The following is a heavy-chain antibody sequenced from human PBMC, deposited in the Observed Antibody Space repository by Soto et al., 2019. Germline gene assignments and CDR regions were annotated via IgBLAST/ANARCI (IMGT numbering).Heavy chain of an antibody. CDR3: AKVRYSSPMGYYYGMDV. CDR1: RVAFSKFI. D-gene: IGHD6-19*01. J-gene: IGHJ6*02. CDR2: IIPIFGTA. Sequence: SVTVSCKASRVAFSKFIVTWVRQAPGLGLEWVGGIIPIFGTANYAQKLQGRVTITADESTSTSYMEVNNLRSEDTAVYYCAKVRYSSPMGYYYGMDVWGQGTTVTVSS. V-gene: IGHV1-69*13.